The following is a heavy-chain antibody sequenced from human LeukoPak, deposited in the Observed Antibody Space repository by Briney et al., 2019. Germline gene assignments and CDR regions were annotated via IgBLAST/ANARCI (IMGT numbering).Heavy chain of an antibody. D-gene: IGHD2-15*01. J-gene: IGHJ4*02. Sequence: GGSLSLSCVASGFSFTTYSLSWVRQAPGRGREWVSVVSGSGNTIYYADSVKGRFTISRDPSKKTVFLQMNSLRAEDTAVYYCAKGQNVVVVATPLDSWGQGTPVTVSP. CDR1: GFSFTTYS. CDR3: AKGQNVVVVATPLDS. CDR2: VSGSGNTI. V-gene: IGHV3-23*01.